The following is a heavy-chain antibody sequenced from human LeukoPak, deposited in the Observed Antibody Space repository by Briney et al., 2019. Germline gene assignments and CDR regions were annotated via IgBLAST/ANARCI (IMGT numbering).Heavy chain of an antibody. Sequence: SGGSLRLSCAASGFTFSSYSMNWVRQAPGKGLEWVSYISSSSSTIYYADSVKGRFTISRDNAKNSLYLQMNSLGAEDTAVYYCARDQALWFGETDYWGQGTLVAVSS. J-gene: IGHJ4*02. CDR1: GFTFSSYS. V-gene: IGHV3-48*01. D-gene: IGHD3-10*01. CDR3: ARDQALWFGETDY. CDR2: ISSSSSTI.